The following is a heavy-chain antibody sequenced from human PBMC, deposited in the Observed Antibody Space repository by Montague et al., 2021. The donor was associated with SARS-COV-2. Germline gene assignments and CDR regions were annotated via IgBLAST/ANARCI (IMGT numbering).Heavy chain of an antibody. Sequence: SETLSLTCTVSGGSISSYYWSWIRQPPGKGLEWIGHIYYSGSTNYNPSLKSRVTISVDTSKNQFSLKLSSVTAADTAVYYCARGGGYYNYGLDVWGPGTTVTVSS. CDR2: IYYSGST. J-gene: IGHJ6*02. CDR1: GGSISSYY. V-gene: IGHV4-59*13. CDR3: ARGGGYYNYGLDV. D-gene: IGHD3-22*01.